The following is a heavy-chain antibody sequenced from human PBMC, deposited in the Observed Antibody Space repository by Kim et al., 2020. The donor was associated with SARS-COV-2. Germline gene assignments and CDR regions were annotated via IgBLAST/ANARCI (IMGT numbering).Heavy chain of an antibody. V-gene: IGHV4-39*01. J-gene: IGHJ6*02. D-gene: IGHD6-13*01. CDR3: ASLAAAGSSWYYYGMDV. Sequence: LKSRVTRSVDTSKNQFSLKLSSVTAADTAVYYCASLAAAGSSWYYYGMDVWGQGTTVTVSS.